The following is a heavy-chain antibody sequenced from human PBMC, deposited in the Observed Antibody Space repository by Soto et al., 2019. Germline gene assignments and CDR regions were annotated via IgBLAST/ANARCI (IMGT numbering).Heavy chain of an antibody. CDR3: ATKDDHEDDQPYYYGMDV. J-gene: IGHJ6*02. CDR2: INPNSGGT. D-gene: IGHD3-16*01. V-gene: IGHV1-2*02. Sequence: ASVKVSCKASGYTFTGYYMHWVRQAPGQGLEWMGWINPNSGGTNYAQKFQGRVTKDPGTSTAHMELRSLRSDDAAVYFCATKDDHEDDQPYYYGMDVWGQGTTVTVSS. CDR1: GYTFTGYY.